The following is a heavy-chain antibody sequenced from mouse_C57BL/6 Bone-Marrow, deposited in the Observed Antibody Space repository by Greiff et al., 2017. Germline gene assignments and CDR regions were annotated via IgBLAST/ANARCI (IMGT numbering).Heavy chain of an antibody. CDR2: ISNGGGST. CDR3: ARHEVVAPYWYFDV. V-gene: IGHV5-12*01. Sequence: EVKLEESGGGLVQPGGSLKLSCAASGFTFSDYYMYWVRQTPEKRLEWVAYISNGGGSTYYPDTVKGRFTISRDNAKNTLYLQMSRLKSEDTAMYDCARHEVVAPYWYFDVWGTGTTVTVSS. J-gene: IGHJ1*03. D-gene: IGHD1-1*01. CDR1: GFTFSDYY.